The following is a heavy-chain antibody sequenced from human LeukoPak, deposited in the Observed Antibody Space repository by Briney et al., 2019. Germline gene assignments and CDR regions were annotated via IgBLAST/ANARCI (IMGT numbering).Heavy chain of an antibody. V-gene: IGHV4-30-2*01. CDR3: ARESTSHYDSSGSRMGAFDI. CDR1: GGSISSGGYS. D-gene: IGHD3-22*01. CDR2: IYHSGST. Sequence: SETLSLTCAVSGGSISSGGYSWSWIRQPPGKGLEWIGYIYHSGSTYYNPSLRSRVTISVDRSKNQFSLKLSSVAAADTAVYYCARESTSHYDSSGSRMGAFDIWGQGTMVTLSS. J-gene: IGHJ3*02.